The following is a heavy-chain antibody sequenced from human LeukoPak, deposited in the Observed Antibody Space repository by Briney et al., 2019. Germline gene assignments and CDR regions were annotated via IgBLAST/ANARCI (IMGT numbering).Heavy chain of an antibody. V-gene: IGHV3-74*01. Sequence: GGSLRLSCAASGFTFSNYWMHWVRQAPGKGLVWVSRINSDGINTSYADSVKGRFTISRDNAKNTLNLQMNSLRAEDTAVYYCARVGSSGLKAFDIWGQGTMVTVSS. D-gene: IGHD6-19*01. CDR1: GFTFSNYW. CDR2: INSDGINT. CDR3: ARVGSSGLKAFDI. J-gene: IGHJ3*02.